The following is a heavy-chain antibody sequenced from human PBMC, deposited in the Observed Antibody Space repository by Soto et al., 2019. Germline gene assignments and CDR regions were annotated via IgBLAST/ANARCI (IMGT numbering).Heavy chain of an antibody. Sequence: RASVKVSCKASGYTFTSYDINWVRQATGQGLEWMGWMNPNSGNTGYAQKFQGRVTMTRNTSISTAYMELSSLRSEDTAVYYCAIKFGELFIPYYGMDVWGQGTTVTVSS. J-gene: IGHJ6*02. CDR2: MNPNSGNT. V-gene: IGHV1-8*01. CDR3: AIKFGELFIPYYGMDV. D-gene: IGHD3-10*01. CDR1: GYTFTSYD.